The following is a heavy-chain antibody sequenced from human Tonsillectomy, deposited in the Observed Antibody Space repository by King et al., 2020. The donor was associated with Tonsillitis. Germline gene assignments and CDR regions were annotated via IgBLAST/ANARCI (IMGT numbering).Heavy chain of an antibody. J-gene: IGHJ1*01. CDR1: GFTFSSYA. CDR3: AKDAFDDRSGSYFQH. Sequence: VQLVESGGGLVQPGGSLRLSCAASGFTFSSYAMSWVRQAPGKGLEWVSLIYSGGSTTYYADSVKGRFTISRDNSKNTLYLQMNSLRAEDTAVYYCAKDAFDDRSGSYFQHWGQGTLVTVSS. D-gene: IGHD3-22*01. V-gene: IGHV3-23*03. CDR2: IYSGGSTT.